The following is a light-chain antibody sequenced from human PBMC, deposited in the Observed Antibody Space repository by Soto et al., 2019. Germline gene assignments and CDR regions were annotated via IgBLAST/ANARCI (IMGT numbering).Light chain of an antibody. CDR1: QSIRSY. Sequence: DIRMTQSPFTLSASVGDRVTITCRASQSIRSYLAWYQQKSGKVPKLLIYKASTLENGVPSRFSASGSGTKYSLTVSGLEPDDFATYYCQRYNAFWTFGQGAKVDIK. CDR3: QRYNAFWT. CDR2: KAS. V-gene: IGKV1-5*03. J-gene: IGKJ1*01.